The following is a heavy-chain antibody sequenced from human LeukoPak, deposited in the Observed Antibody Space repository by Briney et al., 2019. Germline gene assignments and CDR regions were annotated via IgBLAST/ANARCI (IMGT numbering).Heavy chain of an antibody. D-gene: IGHD1-26*01. J-gene: IGHJ3*02. Sequence: TSETLSLTCAVSGGSISSSNWWSWVRPPPGKGLEWIGEIYHSGSTNYNPSLKSRVTISVDKSKNQFSLKLSSVTAADTAVYYCARHHPGPIDSGSYNDAFDIWGQGTMVTVSS. CDR2: IYHSGST. CDR1: GGSISSSNW. V-gene: IGHV4-4*02. CDR3: ARHHPGPIDSGSYNDAFDI.